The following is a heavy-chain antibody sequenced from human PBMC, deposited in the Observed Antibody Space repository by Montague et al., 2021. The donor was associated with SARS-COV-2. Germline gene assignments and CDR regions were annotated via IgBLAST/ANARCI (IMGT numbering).Heavy chain of an antibody. CDR3: ARRITIYAFDI. D-gene: IGHD3-3*01. V-gene: IGHV2-5*05. Sequence: PALVKPTQTLTLTCTFSGFSLSTSGVGVGWIRQPPGKALEWLALXYWDDDKRYGPSLKSRLTITKDTSKNQVVLTMTNMDPVDTATYYCARRITIYAFDIWGQGTMVTVSS. CDR2: XYWDDDK. CDR1: GFSLSTSGVG. J-gene: IGHJ3*02.